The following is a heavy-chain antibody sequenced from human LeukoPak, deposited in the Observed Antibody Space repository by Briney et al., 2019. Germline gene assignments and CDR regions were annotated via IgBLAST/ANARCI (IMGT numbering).Heavy chain of an antibody. CDR2: INPNSGGT. Sequence: ASVKVSCKASGYTFTGYYMHWVRQAPGQGLEWMGWINPNSGGTNYAQKFQGRVTMTRDTSISTAYMELRSLRSDDTAVYYCARAHDFWSGFFDYWGQGTLVTVSS. V-gene: IGHV1-2*02. CDR3: ARAHDFWSGFFDY. J-gene: IGHJ4*02. D-gene: IGHD3-3*01. CDR1: GYTFTGYY.